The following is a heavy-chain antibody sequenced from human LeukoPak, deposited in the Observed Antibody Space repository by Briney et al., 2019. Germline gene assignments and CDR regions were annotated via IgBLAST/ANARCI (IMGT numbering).Heavy chain of an antibody. J-gene: IGHJ3*02. Sequence: GGTLRLSCAASGFTFSSYGMSWVRQAPGKGLEWVSAISGSGGSTYYADSVKGRFTISRDNSKNSLYLQMNSLRTEDTALYYCAKQFNCNPSQWAFDIWGQGTMVTVSS. CDR2: ISGSGGST. D-gene: IGHD1-20*01. CDR3: AKQFNCNPSQWAFDI. CDR1: GFTFSSYG. V-gene: IGHV3-23*01.